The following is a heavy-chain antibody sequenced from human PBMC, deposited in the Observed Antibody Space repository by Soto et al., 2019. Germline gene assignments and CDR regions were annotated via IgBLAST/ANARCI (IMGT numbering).Heavy chain of an antibody. D-gene: IGHD4-17*01. CDR1: GFTFTSSA. CDR2: IVVGSGNT. CDR3: AVDYGDLTGVYYGMDV. J-gene: IGHJ6*02. Sequence: SVKVSCKASGFTFTSSAVQWVRQARGQRLEWIGWIVVGSGNTNYAQKFQERVTITRDMSTSTAYMELSSLRSEDTAVYYCAVDYGDLTGVYYGMDVWGQGTTVTVSS. V-gene: IGHV1-58*01.